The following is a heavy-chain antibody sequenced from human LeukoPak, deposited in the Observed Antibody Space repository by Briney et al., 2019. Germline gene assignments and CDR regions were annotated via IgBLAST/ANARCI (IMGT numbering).Heavy chain of an antibody. D-gene: IGHD2-21*01. V-gene: IGHV4-34*01. CDR2: INHSGST. CDR1: GGSFSGYY. J-gene: IGHJ4*02. Sequence: SETLSLTCAVYGGSFSGYYWSWIRQPPGKGLEWIGEINHSGSTNYNPSLKSRVTISADTSKNQFSLKLSSVTAADTAVYYCARGVSLSNFDYWGQGTLVTVSS. CDR3: ARGVSLSNFDY.